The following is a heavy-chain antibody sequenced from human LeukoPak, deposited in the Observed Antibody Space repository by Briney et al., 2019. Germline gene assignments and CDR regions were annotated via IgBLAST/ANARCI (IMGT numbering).Heavy chain of an antibody. CDR3: ARGSGGWYDY. CDR2: INHSGST. Sequence: SETLSLTCAVYGGSFSGYYWSWIRQPPGKGLERIGEINHSGSTNYNPSLKSRVTISVVTSKNQFSLNLSSVTAADTAVYYCARGSGGWYDYWGQGSLLTVSS. CDR1: GGSFSGYY. V-gene: IGHV4-34*01. D-gene: IGHD6-19*01. J-gene: IGHJ4*02.